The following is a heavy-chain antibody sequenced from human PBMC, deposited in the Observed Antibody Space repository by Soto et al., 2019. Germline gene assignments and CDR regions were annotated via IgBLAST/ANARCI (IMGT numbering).Heavy chain of an antibody. J-gene: IGHJ6*02. V-gene: IGHV1-69*14. CDR3: ARGITGTVTYYYGLDV. D-gene: IGHD1-20*01. Sequence: QVQLVQSGAEVKKPGSSMKVSCKASGGTFSSYAISWVRQAPGQGLEWMGGIIPIFGTADYAQKFHGRVTITADKSTSTAYMELSSLRSEDTAVYYCARGITGTVTYYYGLDVWGQGTTVTVSS. CDR1: GGTFSSYA. CDR2: IIPIFGTA.